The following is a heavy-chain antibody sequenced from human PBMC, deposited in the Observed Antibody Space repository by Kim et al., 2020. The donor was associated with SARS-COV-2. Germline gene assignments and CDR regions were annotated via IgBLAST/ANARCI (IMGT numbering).Heavy chain of an antibody. V-gene: IGHV1-69*13. CDR3: ARATLDSSSDYYYYGMDV. J-gene: IGHJ6*02. D-gene: IGHD6-13*01. Sequence: SVKVSCKASGGTFSSYAISWVRQAPGQGLEWMGGIIPIFGTANYAQKFQGRVTITADESTSTAYMELSSLRSEDTAVYYCARATLDSSSDYYYYGMDVWGRGTTVTVSS. CDR1: GGTFSSYA. CDR2: IIPIFGTA.